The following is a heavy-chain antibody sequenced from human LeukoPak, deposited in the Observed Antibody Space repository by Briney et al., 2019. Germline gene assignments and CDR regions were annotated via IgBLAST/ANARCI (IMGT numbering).Heavy chain of an antibody. CDR3: AKALYGDYGRFDY. D-gene: IGHD4-17*01. Sequence: GGSLRLSCAASGFTFSTYAMSWVRQAPGKGLDWVSTISDGGSDTHYADSVKGRFTISRDNSKNTLYLQMNSLRAEDTAVYYCAKALYGDYGRFDYWGQGTLVTVPS. J-gene: IGHJ4*02. CDR2: ISDGGSDT. V-gene: IGHV3-23*01. CDR1: GFTFSTYA.